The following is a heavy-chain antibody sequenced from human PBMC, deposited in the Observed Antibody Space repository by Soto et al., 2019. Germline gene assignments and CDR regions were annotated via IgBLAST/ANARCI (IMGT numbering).Heavy chain of an antibody. CDR1: GFTFSSYW. CDR2: INSDGSST. D-gene: IGHD4-17*01. Sequence: AGSLRLSCAASGFTFSSYWMHWVRQAPGKGLVWVSRINSDGSSTSYADSVKGRFTISRDNAKNTLYLQMNSLRAEDTAVYYCARVANYGDYYGMDVWGQGTTVTVSS. CDR3: ARVANYGDYYGMDV. J-gene: IGHJ6*02. V-gene: IGHV3-74*01.